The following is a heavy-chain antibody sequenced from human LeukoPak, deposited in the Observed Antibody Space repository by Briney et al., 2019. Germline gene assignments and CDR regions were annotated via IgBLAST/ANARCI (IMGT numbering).Heavy chain of an antibody. CDR2: ISYDGSNK. V-gene: IGHV3-30*18. J-gene: IGHJ4*02. CDR3: AKDHLHIFGSGSYIDN. Sequence: GGSLRLSCAASGFIFSSHGMHWARQASGKGLEWVAVISYDGSNKYYADSVKGRFTISRDNSKNTLFVQMNSLRAEDTAVYYCAKDHLHIFGSGSYIDNWGQGTLVTVSS. D-gene: IGHD3-10*01. CDR1: GFIFSSHG.